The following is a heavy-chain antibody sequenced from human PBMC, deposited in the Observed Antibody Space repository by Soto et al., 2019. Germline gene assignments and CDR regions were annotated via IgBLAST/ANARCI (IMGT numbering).Heavy chain of an antibody. CDR3: ARNGPIRGLRHLYGLFDY. CDR2: ISYDGSNK. J-gene: IGHJ4*02. D-gene: IGHD3-10*01. V-gene: IGHV3-30*03. Sequence: PGGSLRLSCAASGFTFSSYGMHWVRQAPGKGLEWVAVISYDGSNKYYADSVKGRFTISRDNSKNTLYLQMNSLRAEGTAVYYCARNGPIRGLRHLYGLFDYWGQGTLVTVSS. CDR1: GFTFSSYG.